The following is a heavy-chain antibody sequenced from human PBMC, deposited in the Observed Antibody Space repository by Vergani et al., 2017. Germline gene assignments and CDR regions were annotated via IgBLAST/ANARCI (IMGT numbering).Heavy chain of an antibody. V-gene: IGHV4-59*01. J-gene: IGHJ4*02. CDR3: GRVADFYGLGSRLLDF. D-gene: IGHD3-10*01. CDR1: GGSMSGYY. CDR2: MYHSGST. Sequence: QVQLQESGPGLVKPSETLSLTCSVSGGSMSGYYWSWIRQPPGKELEWIGYMYHSGSTNYNPSLETRVTISGDTSKNQFSLKLNSVTAADTAVYYCGRVADFYGLGSRLLDFWGQGTLVTVSS.